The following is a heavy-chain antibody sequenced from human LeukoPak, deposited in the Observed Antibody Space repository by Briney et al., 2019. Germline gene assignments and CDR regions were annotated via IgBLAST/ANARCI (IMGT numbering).Heavy chain of an antibody. V-gene: IGHV4-30-4*01. CDR3: ARAPGIMSGNWRFDY. CDR2: IYHTGSF. CDR1: GGSISSGDYY. Sequence: PSETLSLTCTVSGGSISSGDYYWSWIHQPPGKGLEWIGFIYHTGSFHYNPSLKSRVTISVDTSKNQFSLKLSSVTAADTAVYYCARAPGIMSGNWRFDYWGQGTLVTVSS. J-gene: IGHJ4*02. D-gene: IGHD3-16*01.